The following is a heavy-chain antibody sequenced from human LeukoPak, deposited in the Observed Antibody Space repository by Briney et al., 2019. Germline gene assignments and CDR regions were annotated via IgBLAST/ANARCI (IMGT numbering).Heavy chain of an antibody. Sequence: SVTVSFKASGGTFSSYAISWVRQAPGQGLEWMGGIIPIFGTANYAQKFQGRVTITTDESTSTAYMELSSLRSEDTAVYYCARGGYYDSSGYYVAFDIWGQGTMVTVSS. J-gene: IGHJ3*02. V-gene: IGHV1-69*05. D-gene: IGHD3-22*01. CDR1: GGTFSSYA. CDR2: IIPIFGTA. CDR3: ARGGYYDSSGYYVAFDI.